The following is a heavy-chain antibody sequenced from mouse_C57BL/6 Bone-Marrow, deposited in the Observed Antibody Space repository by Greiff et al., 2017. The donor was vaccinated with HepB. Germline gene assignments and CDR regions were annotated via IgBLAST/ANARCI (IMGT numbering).Heavy chain of an antibody. V-gene: IGHV1-52*01. CDR3: ARSTYRRAMDY. CDR2: IDPSDSET. Sequence: VQLQQSGAELVRPGSSVKLSCKASGYTFTSYWMHWVKQRPIQGLEWIGNIDPSDSETHYNQKFKDKATLTVAKSSSTAYMQLSSLTSEDSAVYYCARSTYRRAMDYWGQGTSVTVSS. CDR1: GYTFTSYW. J-gene: IGHJ4*01. D-gene: IGHD1-3*01.